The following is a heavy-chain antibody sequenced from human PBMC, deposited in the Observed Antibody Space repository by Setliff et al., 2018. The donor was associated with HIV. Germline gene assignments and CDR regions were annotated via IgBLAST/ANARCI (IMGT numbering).Heavy chain of an antibody. CDR2: INPSDGSA. D-gene: IGHD3-10*01. CDR1: GYTFTSYG. Sequence: ASVKVSCKASGYTFTSYGISWVRQAPGQGLEYMGIINPSDGSADYVEKFQGRVTMTRDASTSTVYMELSSLRSEDTAVYYCARASVLWFGELWYYYYGMDVWGQGTTVTVSS. V-gene: IGHV1-46*01. J-gene: IGHJ6*02. CDR3: ARASVLWFGELWYYYYGMDV.